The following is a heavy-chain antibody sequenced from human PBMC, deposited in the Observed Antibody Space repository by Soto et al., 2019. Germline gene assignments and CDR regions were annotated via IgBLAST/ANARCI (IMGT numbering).Heavy chain of an antibody. Sequence: GASVKVSCKASGGSFGSFGISWVRQAPGQGLEWMGGIIPVFGRPNYAQRFRGRLTITADESTNTVYMELSSLRSEGTAVYYCARDRRNYFDYWGQGTLVTVSS. CDR2: IIPVFGRP. CDR1: GGSFGSFG. CDR3: ARDRRNYFDY. J-gene: IGHJ4*02. V-gene: IGHV1-69*13.